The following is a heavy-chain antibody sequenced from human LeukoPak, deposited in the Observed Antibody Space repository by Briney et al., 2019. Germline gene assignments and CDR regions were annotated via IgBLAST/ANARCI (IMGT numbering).Heavy chain of an antibody. CDR1: GYTFTGYY. CDR2: INPNSGGT. J-gene: IGHJ5*02. V-gene: IGHV1-2*02. D-gene: IGHD6-19*01. CDR3: ARDNSAVAGTCWFDH. Sequence: GASVKVSCKASGYTFTGYYMHWVRQAPGQGLEWMGWINPNSGGTNYAQKFQGRVTMTRDTSISTACMELSRLRSDDTAVYYCARDNSAVAGTCWFDHWGQGTLVTVSS.